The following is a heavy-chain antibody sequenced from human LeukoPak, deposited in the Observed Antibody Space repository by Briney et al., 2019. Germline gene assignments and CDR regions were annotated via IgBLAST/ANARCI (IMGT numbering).Heavy chain of an antibody. D-gene: IGHD4-17*01. CDR3: ARRSSYGDYEY. CDR2: INHSGST. Sequence: SETLSLTCTISGYSISSGYYWSWIRQPPGKGLEWIGEINHSGSTNYNPSLKSRVTISVDTSKNQFSLKLSSVTAADTAVYYCARRSSYGDYEYWGQGTLVTVSS. V-gene: IGHV4-38-2*02. J-gene: IGHJ4*02. CDR1: GYSISSGYY.